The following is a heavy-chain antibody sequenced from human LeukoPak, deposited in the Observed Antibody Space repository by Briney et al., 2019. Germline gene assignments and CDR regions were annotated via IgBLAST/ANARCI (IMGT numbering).Heavy chain of an antibody. CDR2: IIPIFGTA. CDR3: ARGLRFLEWLGFDY. D-gene: IGHD3-3*01. CDR1: GGTFSSYA. V-gene: IGHV1-69*06. Sequence: ASVTVSCKASGGTFSSYAISWVRQAPGQGLEWMGGIIPIFGTANYAQKFQGRVTITADKSTSTAYMELSSLRSEDTAVYYCARGLRFLEWLGFDYWGQGTLVTVSS. J-gene: IGHJ4*02.